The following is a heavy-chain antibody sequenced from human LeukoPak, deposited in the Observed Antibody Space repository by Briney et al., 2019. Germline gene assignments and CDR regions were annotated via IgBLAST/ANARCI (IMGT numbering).Heavy chain of an antibody. Sequence: GGSLRLSCAASGFTFSSYGMHWVRQAPGKGLEWVAFIRYDGSNKYYADSVKGRFTISRDNSKNTLCLQMNSLRAEDTAVYYCAKDPWGLDYGGMRWFDPWGQGTLVTVSS. CDR1: GFTFSSYG. CDR2: IRYDGSNK. V-gene: IGHV3-30*02. J-gene: IGHJ5*02. CDR3: AKDPWGLDYGGMRWFDP. D-gene: IGHD4-23*01.